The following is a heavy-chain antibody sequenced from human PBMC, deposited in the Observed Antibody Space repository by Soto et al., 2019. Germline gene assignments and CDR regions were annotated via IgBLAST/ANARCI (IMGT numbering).Heavy chain of an antibody. J-gene: IGHJ5*02. CDR2: IIPIFGTA. CDR1: GGTFSSYA. Sequence: GASVKVSCKASGGTFSSYAISWVRQAPGQGLEWMGGIIPIFGTANYAQKFKGRVTITADESTSIAYMELSSLRSEDTAVYYCAGYHNYANCFDPWGQGTLVTVSS. CDR3: AGYHNYANCFDP. V-gene: IGHV1-69*13. D-gene: IGHD4-4*01.